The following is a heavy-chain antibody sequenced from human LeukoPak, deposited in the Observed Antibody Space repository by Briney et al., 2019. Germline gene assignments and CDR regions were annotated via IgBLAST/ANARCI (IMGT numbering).Heavy chain of an antibody. J-gene: IGHJ6*03. CDR1: GGSISSGDYY. CDR3: AGTIFGVVIISRGGYMDV. D-gene: IGHD3-3*01. Sequence: SQTLSLTCTVSGGSISSGDYYWSWIRQPPGKGLEWIGYIYYSGSTYYNPSLKSRVTISVDTPKNQFSLKLSSVTAADTAVYYCAGTIFGVVIISRGGYMDVWGKGTTVTVSS. V-gene: IGHV4-30-4*08. CDR2: IYYSGST.